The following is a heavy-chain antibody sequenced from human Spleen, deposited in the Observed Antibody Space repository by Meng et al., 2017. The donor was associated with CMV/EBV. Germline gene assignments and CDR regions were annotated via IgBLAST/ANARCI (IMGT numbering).Heavy chain of an antibody. CDR2: ISFSARNI. V-gene: IGHV3-48*03. CDR3: ARESGSGQYYFDY. J-gene: IGHJ4*02. Sequence: GGSLRLSCVTSGFIFSSYEMNWVRQAPGKGLEWVSYISFSARNIYYADSVKGRFTISRDNAKNSLYLQMNSLRAEDTAVYYCARESGSGQYYFDYWGQGTLVTVSS. D-gene: IGHD6-19*01. CDR1: GFIFSSYE.